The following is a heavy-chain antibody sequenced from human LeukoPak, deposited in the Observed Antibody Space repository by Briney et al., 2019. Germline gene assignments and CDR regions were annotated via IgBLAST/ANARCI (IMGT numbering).Heavy chain of an antibody. D-gene: IGHD6-19*01. CDR1: GDSISNSRW. J-gene: IGHJ3*01. CDR3: ASGSVAGVIPDAFDV. V-gene: IGHV4-4*02. Sequence: SGTLSLTCAVSGDSISNSRWWSWVRQSPKKGLEWIGEGSHSGNTNYNPSLSSRFTISVDKSKNHFSLKLTSVTAADTAVYYCASGSVAGVIPDAFDVWGEGTVVTVSS. CDR2: GSHSGNT.